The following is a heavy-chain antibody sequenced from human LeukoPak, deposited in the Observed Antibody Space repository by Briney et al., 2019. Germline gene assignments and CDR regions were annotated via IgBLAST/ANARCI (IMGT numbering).Heavy chain of an antibody. J-gene: IGHJ4*02. CDR2: ITENGGTT. CDR3: AKDIVSRSGSGNSYSAPDC. V-gene: IGHV3-43*02. Sequence: PGGSLRLSCAASGFTFDDYAMHWVRQAPGKGLEWLSLITENGGTTYYADSVKGRSTISRDNSKNSLYLQMNSLRTEDTALYYCAKDIVSRSGSGNSYSAPDCWGQGTLVTVSS. CDR1: GFTFDDYA. D-gene: IGHD4-23*01.